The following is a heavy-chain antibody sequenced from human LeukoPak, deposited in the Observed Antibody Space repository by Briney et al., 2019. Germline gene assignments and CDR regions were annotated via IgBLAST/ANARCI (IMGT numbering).Heavy chain of an antibody. CDR2: INPSGGST. J-gene: IGHJ4*02. Sequence: VASVKVSCKASGYTFTSYYMHWVRQAPGQGLEWMGIINPSGGSTSYAQKFQGRVTMTRDMSTSTVYMELSSLRSEDTAVYYCATWYHYDSSDYYLADYWGQGTLVTVSS. D-gene: IGHD3-22*01. CDR1: GYTFTSYY. V-gene: IGHV1-46*01. CDR3: ATWYHYDSSDYYLADY.